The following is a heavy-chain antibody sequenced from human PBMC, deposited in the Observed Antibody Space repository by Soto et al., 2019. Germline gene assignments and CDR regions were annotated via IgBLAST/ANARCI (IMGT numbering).Heavy chain of an antibody. CDR1: GFTFSSYA. J-gene: IGHJ3*02. D-gene: IGHD3-9*01. CDR2: ISGSGGST. CDR3: AKSSPLQTYYDILTGYYKAFDI. Sequence: GGSLRLSCAASGFTFSSYAMSWVRQAPGKGLEWVSAISGSGGSTYYADSVKGRFTISRDNSKNTLYLQMNSLRAEDTAVYYCAKSSPLQTYYDILTGYYKAFDIWGQGTMVTVSS. V-gene: IGHV3-23*01.